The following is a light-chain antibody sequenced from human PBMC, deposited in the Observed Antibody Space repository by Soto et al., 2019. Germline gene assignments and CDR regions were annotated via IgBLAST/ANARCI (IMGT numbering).Light chain of an antibody. J-gene: IGLJ3*02. CDR2: EVN. Sequence: QSALTQPPSASGSPGQSVTISCTGTSSDIGGYNFVSWYQQHPGKAPKLIIYEVNKRPSGVPDRFSGSKSGNTASLTVSGLQADDEGHYYCSSYAGTNNLGVFGGGTKLTVL. CDR3: SSYAGTNNLGV. V-gene: IGLV2-8*01. CDR1: SSDIGGYNF.